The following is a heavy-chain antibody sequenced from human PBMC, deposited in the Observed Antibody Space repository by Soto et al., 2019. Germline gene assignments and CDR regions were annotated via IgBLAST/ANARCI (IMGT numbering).Heavy chain of an antibody. J-gene: IGHJ4*02. CDR2: VHYTGSP. Sequence: SETLSLTCPGSGDSINGYYWIWIRQPPGKGPEWIGCVHYTGSPTYNPSLRTRVAMSVDTSKNQLSLKLNSVTAADTAVYYCARETSASGLPFDYWSQGTLVTVSS. V-gene: IGHV4-59*01. CDR3: ARETSASGLPFDY. D-gene: IGHD6-19*01. CDR1: GDSINGYY.